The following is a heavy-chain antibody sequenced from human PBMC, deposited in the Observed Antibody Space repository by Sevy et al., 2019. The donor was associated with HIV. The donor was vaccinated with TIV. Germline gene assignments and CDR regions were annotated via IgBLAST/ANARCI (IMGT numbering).Heavy chain of an antibody. J-gene: IGHJ6*02. CDR2: VYYDGKNA. Sequence: GGSLRLSCAASGFTFSNFGMHWARQAPGGGLEWVAIVYYDGKNAYYADSVKGRFSISRDNSKNILYLQMNSLRAEDTAVYYCARGVTMIVATPYYYYGMDVWGQGTTVTVSS. CDR3: ARGVTMIVATPYYYYGMDV. V-gene: IGHV3-33*01. CDR1: GFTFSNFG. D-gene: IGHD3-22*01.